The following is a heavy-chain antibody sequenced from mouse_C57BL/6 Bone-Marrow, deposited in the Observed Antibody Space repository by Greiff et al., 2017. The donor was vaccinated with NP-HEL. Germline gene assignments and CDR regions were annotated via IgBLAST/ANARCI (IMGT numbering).Heavy chain of an antibody. CDR2: ISDGGSYT. CDR1: GFTFSSYA. D-gene: IGHD1-1*01. J-gene: IGHJ4*01. V-gene: IGHV5-4*01. CDR3: AVVATDAMDY. Sequence: EVQLVESGGGLVKPGGSLKLSCAASGFTFSSYAMSWVRQTPEQRLEWVATISDGGSYTYYPDNVKGRFTISRDNAKNNLYLQMSHLKSEDTAMYYCAVVATDAMDYWGQGTSVTVSS.